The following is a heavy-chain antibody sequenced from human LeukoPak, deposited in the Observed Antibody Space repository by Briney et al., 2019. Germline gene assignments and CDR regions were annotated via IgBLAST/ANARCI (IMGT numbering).Heavy chain of an antibody. Sequence: ASVKVSCKVSGYTLTELSMHWVRQAPGKGLEWMGGFDPEDGETIYAQKFQGRVTMTEDTSTDTAYMELSSLRSEDTAVYYCATDYYGSGRTSYYYYGMDVWGQGTTVTVSS. CDR1: GYTLTELS. D-gene: IGHD3-10*01. CDR3: ATDYYGSGRTSYYYYGMDV. CDR2: FDPEDGET. J-gene: IGHJ6*02. V-gene: IGHV1-24*01.